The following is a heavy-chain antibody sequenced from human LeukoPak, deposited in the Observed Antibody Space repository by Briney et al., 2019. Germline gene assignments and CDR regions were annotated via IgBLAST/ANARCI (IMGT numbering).Heavy chain of an antibody. D-gene: IGHD6-19*01. Sequence: PGGSLRLSCAASGFTFSSYDMYWVRQAPGKGLEYVSAISSNGGSAYYADSVKGRFTISRDNSKNTLYLQMSSLRAEDTAVYYCVKDEKGGWYMDWFDPWGQGTPVTVSS. V-gene: IGHV3-64D*06. CDR1: GFTFSSYD. CDR3: VKDEKGGWYMDWFDP. CDR2: ISSNGGSA. J-gene: IGHJ5*02.